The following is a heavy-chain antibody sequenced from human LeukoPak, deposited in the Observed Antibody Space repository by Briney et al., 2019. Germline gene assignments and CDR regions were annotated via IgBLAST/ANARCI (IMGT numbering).Heavy chain of an antibody. CDR2: ISSSSSYI. J-gene: IGHJ4*02. CDR1: GFTISSYG. D-gene: IGHD3-22*01. Sequence: GGSLRLSCAASGFTISSYGMNWVRQAPGKGLEWVSSISSSSSYIYYADSVKGRFTISRDNAKNSLYLQMNNLRAEDTAVYFCAGSGYSSGYYGNWGQGTLVTVSS. V-gene: IGHV3-21*01. CDR3: AGSGYSSGYYGN.